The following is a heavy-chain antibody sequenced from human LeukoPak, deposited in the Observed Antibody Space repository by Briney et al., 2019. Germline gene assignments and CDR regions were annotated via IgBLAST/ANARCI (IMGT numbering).Heavy chain of an antibody. V-gene: IGHV3-30*12. CDR2: ISYDGSNK. Sequence: QPGGSRSPSSAAIELDLSIYGKHWIRQSPGNQLKWVAVISYDGSNKYYADSVKGRFTISRDNSKNTLYLQMNSLRAEDTAVYYCARDVSEYPYPEVTLDYWGQGTLVTVSS. D-gene: IGHD2-15*01. CDR1: ELDLSIYG. J-gene: IGHJ4*02. CDR3: ARDVSEYPYPEVTLDY.